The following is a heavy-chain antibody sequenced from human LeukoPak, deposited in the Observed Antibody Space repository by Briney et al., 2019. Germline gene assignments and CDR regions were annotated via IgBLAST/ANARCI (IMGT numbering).Heavy chain of an antibody. Sequence: SETLSLTCTVSGGSISSYYWSWIRQPPGKGLEWIGYIYYSGSTNYNPSLKSRVTISVDTSKNQFSLKLSSVTAADTAVYYCAQGSSGWYYFDYWGQGTQVTVSS. CDR2: IYYSGST. CDR1: GGSISSYY. V-gene: IGHV4-59*01. D-gene: IGHD6-19*01. J-gene: IGHJ4*02. CDR3: AQGSSGWYYFDY.